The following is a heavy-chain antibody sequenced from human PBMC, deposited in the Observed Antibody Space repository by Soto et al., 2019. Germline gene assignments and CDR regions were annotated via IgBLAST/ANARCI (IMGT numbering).Heavy chain of an antibody. V-gene: IGHV3-23*01. CDR3: ARRTSSWSFDY. D-gene: IGHD6-13*01. Sequence: EVQLLESGGGLVQPGGSLRLSCAASGFTFSSYAMSWVRQAPGKGLEWVSAISGSGGSTYYADSVKGRFTFSRVNSKHTLSLQMNSLRAEDTAVYYCARRTSSWSFDYWGQGTLVTVSS. CDR1: GFTFSSYA. CDR2: ISGSGGST. J-gene: IGHJ4*02.